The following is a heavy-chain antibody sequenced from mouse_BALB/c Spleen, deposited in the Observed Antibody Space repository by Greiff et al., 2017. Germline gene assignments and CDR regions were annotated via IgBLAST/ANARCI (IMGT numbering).Heavy chain of an antibody. CDR2: ISSGSSTI. CDR3: ARGRGYDVWFAY. J-gene: IGHJ3*01. V-gene: IGHV5-17*02. CDR1: GFTFSSFG. D-gene: IGHD2-2*01. Sequence: EVKVVESGGGLVQPGGSRKLSCAASGFTFSSFGMHWVRQAPEKGLEWVAYISSGSSTIYYADTVKGRFTISRDNPKNTLFLQMTSLRSEDTAMYYCARGRGYDVWFAYWGQGTLVTVSA.